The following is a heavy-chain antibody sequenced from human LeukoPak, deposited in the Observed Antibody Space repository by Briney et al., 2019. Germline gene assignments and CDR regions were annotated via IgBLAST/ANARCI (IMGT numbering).Heavy chain of an antibody. V-gene: IGHV4-34*01. CDR1: GGSFGGYY. CDR3: ATSGWYQTGVY. CDR2: INDSGSS. J-gene: IGHJ4*02. Sequence: SETLSLTCAVYGGSFGGYYWSWIRQPPGKGLEWIGEINDSGSSNYIPSLKSRVTISVDRSKNQFSLRLSSVTAADTAVYYCATSGWYQTGVYWGQGTLLTVSS. D-gene: IGHD6-13*01.